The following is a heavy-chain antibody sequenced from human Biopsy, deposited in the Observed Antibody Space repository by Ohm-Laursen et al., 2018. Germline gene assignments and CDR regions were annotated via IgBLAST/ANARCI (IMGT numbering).Heavy chain of an antibody. V-gene: IGHV4-4*07. Sequence: GTLSLTCNVSGGDINNYYWCWIRQPAGKGLEWIGRIYPGGSTNYNPSLKSRVTMSVDTSKKQLSLRLRSVTAADTAMYYCASVVLGPTNDAFDLWGQGTIVVVSS. CDR2: IYPGGST. D-gene: IGHD3-22*01. CDR1: GGDINNYY. J-gene: IGHJ3*01. CDR3: ASVVLGPTNDAFDL.